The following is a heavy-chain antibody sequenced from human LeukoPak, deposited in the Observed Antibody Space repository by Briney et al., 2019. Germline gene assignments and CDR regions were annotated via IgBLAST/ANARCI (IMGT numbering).Heavy chain of an antibody. CDR3: ARSLESSGWYWYFDL. J-gene: IGHJ2*01. D-gene: IGHD6-19*01. CDR1: GFTFSSYD. CDR2: IGTAGDT. V-gene: IGHV3-13*01. Sequence: GGSLRLSCAASGFTFSSYDMHWVRQATGKGLEWVSAIGTAGDTYYPGSVKGRFTISRENAKNSLYLQMNSLRAGDTAVYYCARSLESSGWYWYFDLWGRGTLVTVSS.